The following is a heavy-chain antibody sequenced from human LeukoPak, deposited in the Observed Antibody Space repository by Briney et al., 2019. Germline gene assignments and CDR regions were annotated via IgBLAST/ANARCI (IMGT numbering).Heavy chain of an antibody. CDR3: ARGDDFSGDY. CDR1: GFTFSTYW. CDR2: IHPDGNEK. V-gene: IGHV3-7*04. D-gene: IGHD2-21*02. J-gene: IGHJ4*02. Sequence: GGSLRLTCTASGFTFSTYWMSWVRQPPGKGLEGVANIHPDGNEKYHVRSVKGRSTISRDNAKNSLYLQMNSLRVEDTAVYYCARGDDFSGDYWGQGTLVTVSS.